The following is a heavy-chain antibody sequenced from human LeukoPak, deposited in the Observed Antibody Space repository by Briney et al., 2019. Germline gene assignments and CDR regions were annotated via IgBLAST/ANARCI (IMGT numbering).Heavy chain of an antibody. D-gene: IGHD3-3*01. CDR3: AKSQHYDFWSGDY. Sequence: TGGSLRLSCAASGFTFSSYGMHWVRQAPGKGLEWVAFIRYDGSNKYYADSVKGRFTISRDNSKNTLYLQMNSLRAEDTAVYYCAKSQHYDFWSGDYWGQGTLVTVSS. V-gene: IGHV3-30*02. CDR1: GFTFSSYG. CDR2: IRYDGSNK. J-gene: IGHJ4*02.